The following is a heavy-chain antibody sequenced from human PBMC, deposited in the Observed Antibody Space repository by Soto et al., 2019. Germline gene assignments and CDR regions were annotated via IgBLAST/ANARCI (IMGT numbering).Heavy chain of an antibody. CDR1: GFTVSSNY. J-gene: IGHJ6*02. CDR2: IYSGGTT. V-gene: IGHV3-66*01. D-gene: IGHD3-16*01. CDR3: ARGGSASGGYYYDVMDV. Sequence: EVQLVESGGGLVQPGGSLRLSCTASGFTVSSNYMSWVRQAPGKGLEWVSVIYSGGTTYYADSVKGRFTISRDNSKNTVYLQMTSVRAEDTAVYYCARGGSASGGYYYDVMDVWGQGTTVTVSS.